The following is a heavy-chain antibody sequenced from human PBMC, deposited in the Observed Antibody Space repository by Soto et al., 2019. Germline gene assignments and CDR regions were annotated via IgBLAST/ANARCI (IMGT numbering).Heavy chain of an antibody. D-gene: IGHD5-12*01. CDR1: GGSFSGYY. Sequence: SETLSLTCAVYGGSFSGYYWSWIRQPPGKGLEWIGEINHSGSTNYNPSLKSRVTISVDTSKNQFSLKLSSVAAADTAVYYCARGKGQWLRSYNWFDPWGQGTLVTVSS. CDR3: ARGKGQWLRSYNWFDP. CDR2: INHSGST. V-gene: IGHV4-34*01. J-gene: IGHJ5*02.